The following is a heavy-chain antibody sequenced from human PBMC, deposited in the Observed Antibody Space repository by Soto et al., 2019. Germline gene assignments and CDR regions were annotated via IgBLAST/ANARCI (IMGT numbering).Heavy chain of an antibody. V-gene: IGHV2-5*01. Sequence: QITLKESGPTLVEPTQTLTLTCTFSGFSLSTNGMGVGWIRQPPGKALEWLSLIYWHNDKRYSPSLRTRLTLTKDDSKNHVVLTMTDMDPLDTATYYCVHSRRDSGSIWDYWGPGTLVTVSS. CDR1: GFSLSTNGMG. J-gene: IGHJ4*02. D-gene: IGHD3-10*01. CDR3: VHSRRDSGSIWDY. CDR2: IYWHNDK.